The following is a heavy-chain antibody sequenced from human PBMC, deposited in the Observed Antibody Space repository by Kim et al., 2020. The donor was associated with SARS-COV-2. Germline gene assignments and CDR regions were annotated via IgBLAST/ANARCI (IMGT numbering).Heavy chain of an antibody. V-gene: IGHV4-39*01. J-gene: IGHJ2*01. Sequence: SETLSLTCTVSGGSISSTNHFWGWIRQSPGQGLEWFGSIYYSGSTYYNPFLKSRLTISVDTSRNQFSLKVNSVTAADTAVYYCARLPCTGGIGKYWYFALWGRGTLVTVSS. CDR3: ARLPCTGGIGKYWYFAL. CDR2: IYYSGST. D-gene: IGHD2-8*02. CDR1: GGSISSTNHF.